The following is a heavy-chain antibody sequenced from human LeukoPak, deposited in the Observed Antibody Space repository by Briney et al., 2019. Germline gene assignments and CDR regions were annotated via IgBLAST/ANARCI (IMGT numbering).Heavy chain of an antibody. CDR1: GGSISSYY. Sequence: SETLSLTCTVSGGSISSYYWSWIRQPPGKGLEWIGYIYYSVSTNYNPSLKSRVTISVDTSKNQFSLKLSSVTAADTAVYYCARVVYGYLYPFDYWGQGTLVTVSS. CDR3: ARVVYGYLYPFDY. CDR2: IYYSVST. J-gene: IGHJ4*02. V-gene: IGHV4-59*01. D-gene: IGHD5-18*01.